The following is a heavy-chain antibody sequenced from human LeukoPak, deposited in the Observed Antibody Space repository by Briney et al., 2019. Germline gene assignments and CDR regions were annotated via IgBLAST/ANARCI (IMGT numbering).Heavy chain of an antibody. CDR3: ASHKPHPVRYYFDSSGAIDY. CDR2: SNAAGSPV. CDR1: GFTFSNYR. J-gene: IGHJ4*02. D-gene: IGHD3-22*01. Sequence: RPGGSLRLTCTGSGFTFSNYRMNWVRQAPGKGLEWISYSNAAGSPVSYAESVQGRFTISRDNAKNSLYLEMNSLRDDDTAVYYCASHKPHPVRYYFDSSGAIDYWGQGTLVTVSS. V-gene: IGHV3-48*02.